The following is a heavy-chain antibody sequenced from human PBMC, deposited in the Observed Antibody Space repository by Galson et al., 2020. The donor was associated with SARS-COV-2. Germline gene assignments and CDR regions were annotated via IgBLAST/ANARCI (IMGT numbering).Heavy chain of an antibody. V-gene: IGHV3-30*18. CDR2: ISHDGSNK. J-gene: IGHJ4*02. CDR1: GFTFSSYG. Sequence: TGGSLRLSCAGSGFTFSSYGMHWVRQAPGKGLEWVALISHDGSNKYYADSVKGRFTISRDNSKNTLYLQMNSLRGDDTAVYFCAKDVYFDNNGNPPLYYFDYWGQGTPVTVSS. CDR3: AKDVYFDNNGNPPLYYFDY. D-gene: IGHD3-22*01.